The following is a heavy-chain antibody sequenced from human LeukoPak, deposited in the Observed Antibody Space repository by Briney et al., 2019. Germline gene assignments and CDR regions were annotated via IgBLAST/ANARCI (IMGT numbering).Heavy chain of an antibody. D-gene: IGHD3-3*01. CDR2: ITSNGGTT. V-gene: IGHV3-64*04. CDR1: GFTFSAYS. Sequence: GGSLRLSCAASGFTFSAYSMHWVRQAPGKGLEYVSAITSNGGTTYYSNSVKGRFTISRDNSKNTLYLQMNSLRAEDTAVYYCAKAVVGVDDFWSGYYVDYWGQGTLVTVSS. J-gene: IGHJ4*02. CDR3: AKAVVGVDDFWSGYYVDY.